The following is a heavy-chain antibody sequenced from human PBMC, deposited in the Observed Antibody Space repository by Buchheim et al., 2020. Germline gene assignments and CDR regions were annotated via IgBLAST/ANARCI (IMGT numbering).Heavy chain of an antibody. J-gene: IGHJ4*02. CDR2: INHSGST. D-gene: IGHD3-22*01. CDR1: GGSFSGYY. Sequence: QVQLQQWGAGLLKPSETLSLTCAVYGGSFSGYYWSWIRQPPGKGLEWIGEINHSGSTNYNPSLKSRVTISVDTSKNQFSLKLSSVTAADTAVYYCARDYDSSGYFPTRGGFDYWGQGTL. CDR3: ARDYDSSGYFPTRGGFDY. V-gene: IGHV4-34*01.